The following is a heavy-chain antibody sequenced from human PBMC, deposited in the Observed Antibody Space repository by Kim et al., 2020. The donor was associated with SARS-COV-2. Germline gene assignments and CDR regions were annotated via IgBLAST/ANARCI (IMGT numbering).Heavy chain of an antibody. CDR3: ARESSGYVDY. Sequence: SETLSLTCTVSGGSISSGGYYWSWIRQHPGKGLEWIGYIYYSGKTYYNPSLKSRVTISVDTSKNQFSLKLSSETAADTAVYYFARESSGYVDYWGQGTLVTVSS. J-gene: IGHJ4*02. CDR1: GGSISSGGYY. CDR2: IYYSGKT. V-gene: IGHV4-31*03. D-gene: IGHD3-10*01.